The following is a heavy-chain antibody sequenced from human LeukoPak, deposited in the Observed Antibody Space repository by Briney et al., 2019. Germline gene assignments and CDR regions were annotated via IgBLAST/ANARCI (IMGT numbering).Heavy chain of an antibody. CDR3: ANFFSYGDYENADSDY. J-gene: IGHJ4*02. CDR1: GFTFSSYG. CDR2: ISGSGGST. Sequence: PGGSLRLSCAASGFTFSSYGMSWVRQAPGKGLEWVSAISGSGGSTYYADSVKGRFTISRDNSKNTLYLQMNSLRAEDTAVYYCANFFSYGDYENADSDYWGQGTLVTVSS. V-gene: IGHV3-23*01. D-gene: IGHD4-17*01.